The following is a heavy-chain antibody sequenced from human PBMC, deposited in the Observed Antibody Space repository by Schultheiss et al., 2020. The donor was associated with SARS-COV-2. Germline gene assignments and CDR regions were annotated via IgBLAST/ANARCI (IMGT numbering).Heavy chain of an antibody. J-gene: IGHJ4*02. CDR2: ILYSGST. V-gene: IGHV4-59*03. CDR3: APFDSTTNYYFAD. CDR1: GGSISSYY. Sequence: SETLSLTCTVSGGSISSYYWSWIRQPPGKGLEWIGSILYSGSTNYNPSLKSRATISEDTSKNQFSLRLTSVTAADTAVYFCAPFDSTTNYYFADWDRGTLVTVSS. D-gene: IGHD1-1*01.